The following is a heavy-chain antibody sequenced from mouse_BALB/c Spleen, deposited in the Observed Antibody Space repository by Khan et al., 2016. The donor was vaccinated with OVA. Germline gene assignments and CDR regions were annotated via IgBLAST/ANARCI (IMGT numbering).Heavy chain of an antibody. J-gene: IGHJ3*01. CDR1: GYIFIDYN. CDR2: ISPGSGNT. Sequence: VQLQESGTELARPGASVKLSCKASGYIFIDYNINWVKQRTGQGLEWIGEISPGSGNTYYNEKFKGKATLTADKSSSTAYMQLSSLTSEDSAVYFCAREWGSWCRYWGQGTLVTVSA. D-gene: IGHD1-3*01. V-gene: IGHV1-77*01. CDR3: AREWGSWCRY.